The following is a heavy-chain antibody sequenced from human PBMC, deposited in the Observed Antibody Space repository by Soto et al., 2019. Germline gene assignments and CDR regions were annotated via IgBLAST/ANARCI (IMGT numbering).Heavy chain of an antibody. Sequence: SETLSLTCTVSGGSISSYYWSWIRQPPGKGLEWIGYIYYSGSTNYNPSLKSRVTISVDTSKNQFSLKLSSVTAADTAVYYCARDPFPTPPTTGITGTTLWFDPWGQGTLVTVSS. CDR1: GGSISSYY. CDR3: ARDPFPTPPTTGITGTTLWFDP. V-gene: IGHV4-59*01. J-gene: IGHJ5*02. D-gene: IGHD1-20*01. CDR2: IYYSGST.